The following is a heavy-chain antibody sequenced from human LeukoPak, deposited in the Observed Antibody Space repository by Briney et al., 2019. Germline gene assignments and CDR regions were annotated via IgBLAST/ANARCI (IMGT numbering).Heavy chain of an antibody. CDR2: ISGSGGST. CDR1: GFTFSSYA. Sequence: GGSLRLSCAASGFTFSSYAMSWVRQAPGKGLEWVSAISGSGGSTYYADSVKGRFTISRDNFKNTLYLQMNSLRAEDTAVYYCAKDPANYDYGDYAPWGQGTLVTVSS. CDR3: AKDPANYDYGDYAP. J-gene: IGHJ5*02. V-gene: IGHV3-23*01. D-gene: IGHD4-17*01.